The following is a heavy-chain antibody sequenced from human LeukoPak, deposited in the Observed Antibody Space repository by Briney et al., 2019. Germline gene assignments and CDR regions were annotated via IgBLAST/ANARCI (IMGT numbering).Heavy chain of an antibody. CDR2: ISSSSSTI. D-gene: IGHD2-15*01. V-gene: IGHV3-48*01. CDR1: GFTFSSYN. J-gene: IGHJ4*02. Sequence: GGSLRLSCAASGFTFSSYNMNWVRQAPGKGLEWVSYISSSSSTIYYADSVRGRFTISRDNAETSLYLQMNSLRAEDTAVYYCARDRCSGGSCYSGIFDYWGQGTLVTVPS. CDR3: ARDRCSGGSCYSGIFDY.